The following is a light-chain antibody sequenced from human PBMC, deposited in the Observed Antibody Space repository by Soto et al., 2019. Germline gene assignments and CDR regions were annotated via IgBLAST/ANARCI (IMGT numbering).Light chain of an antibody. V-gene: IGLV1-40*01. CDR1: SSNIGAGYD. CDR2: GNS. Sequence: QSVLTQPPSVCGAPGQRVTISCTRSSSNIGAGYDVHWYQQLPGTAPKLLIYGNSNRPSGVPDRFSGSKSGTSASLAITGLQAEDEADYYCQSYDSNYVFGTGTKLTVL. CDR3: QSYDSNYV. J-gene: IGLJ1*01.